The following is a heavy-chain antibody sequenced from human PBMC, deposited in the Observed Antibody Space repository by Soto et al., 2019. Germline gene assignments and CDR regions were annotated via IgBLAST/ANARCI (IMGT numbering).Heavy chain of an antibody. CDR3: GRQGGDGYHIDY. J-gene: IGHJ4*02. V-gene: IGHV5-10-1*01. Sequence: PVESIKISCKGFDYTFAAYWIGWVRTMPGKGLEWMGVINPRDSFTNYSPSFQGHVTFSVDKSTSTAYVQWSSLKASDTAMYYYGRQGGDGYHIDYWGQGTLVTVSS. D-gene: IGHD2-21*01. CDR2: INPRDSFT. CDR1: DYTFAAYW.